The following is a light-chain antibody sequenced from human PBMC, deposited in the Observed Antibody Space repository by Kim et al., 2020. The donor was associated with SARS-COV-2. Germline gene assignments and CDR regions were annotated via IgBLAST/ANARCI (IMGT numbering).Light chain of an antibody. CDR2: APS. V-gene: IGKV1-8*01. J-gene: IGKJ1*01. CDR1: QGISSY. Sequence: AIRITQSPSSLSASTGDRVTITCRASQGISSYLAWYQQKTGKAPKLLLYAPSTLHSVVPSRFSGSGAGTDFTLTISCLQSEDFATYYCHKYYSYPRTFGQGTKVDIK. CDR3: HKYYSYPRT.